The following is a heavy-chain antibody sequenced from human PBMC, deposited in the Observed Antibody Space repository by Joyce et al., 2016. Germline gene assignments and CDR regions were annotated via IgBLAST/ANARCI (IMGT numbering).Heavy chain of an antibody. CDR1: GDSFINFG. Sequence: QLELVQSGAEVKKPGSSVNISCKASGDSFINFGIVWVRQAPGQGLEWMGGIMPSFGTPNYSPKFHGRIKINADKSATTAYMELSSLRSDDTAVYYCARERGEREYYYYMDVWGRGTTVTVSS. V-gene: IGHV1-69*06. J-gene: IGHJ6*03. CDR3: ARERGEREYYYYMDV. D-gene: IGHD2/OR15-2a*01. CDR2: IMPSFGTP.